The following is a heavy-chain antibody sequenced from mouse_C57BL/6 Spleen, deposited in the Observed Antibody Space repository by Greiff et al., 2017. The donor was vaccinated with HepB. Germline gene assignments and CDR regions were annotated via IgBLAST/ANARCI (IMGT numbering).Heavy chain of an antibody. CDR3: ARKGSSDWYFDV. CDR2: IDPSYSYT. D-gene: IGHD1-1*01. J-gene: IGHJ1*03. V-gene: IGHV1-50*01. Sequence: QVHVKQPGAELVKPGASVKLSCKASGYTFTSYWMQWVKQRPGQGLEWIGEIDPSYSYTNYNQKFKGKATLTVDTSSSTAYMQLSSLTSEDSAVYYCARKGSSDWYFDVWGTGTTVTVSS. CDR1: GYTFTSYW.